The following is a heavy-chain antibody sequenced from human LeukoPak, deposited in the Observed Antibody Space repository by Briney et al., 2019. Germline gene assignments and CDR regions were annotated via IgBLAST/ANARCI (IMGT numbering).Heavy chain of an antibody. CDR3: ANSYDFWSGYQYFDY. CDR1: GFTFSSYA. V-gene: IGHV3-23*01. CDR2: ISGSGGST. Sequence: PGGSLRLSCAASGFTFSSYAMSWVRQAPGKGLEWVSAISGSGGSTYYADSVKGRFTISRDNSKNTLYLQMNSLRAEDTAVYYCANSYDFWSGYQYFDYWGQGTLVTVSS. D-gene: IGHD3-3*01. J-gene: IGHJ4*02.